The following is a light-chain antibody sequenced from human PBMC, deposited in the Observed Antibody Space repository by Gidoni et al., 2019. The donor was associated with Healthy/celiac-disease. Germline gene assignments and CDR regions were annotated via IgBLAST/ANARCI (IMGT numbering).Light chain of an antibody. Sequence: ILLSQSAATLSLSPGARATLSCRASQSVSSYLAWYQQKPGQAPRLLIDDASNRATGIPDRFSGSGCGTDCTRSSNSLGPEDFAGYYCQQSSNWPLLTSXGXRKVEIE. J-gene: IGKJ4*01. CDR2: DAS. V-gene: IGKV3-11*01. CDR3: QQSSNWPLLT. CDR1: QSVSSY.